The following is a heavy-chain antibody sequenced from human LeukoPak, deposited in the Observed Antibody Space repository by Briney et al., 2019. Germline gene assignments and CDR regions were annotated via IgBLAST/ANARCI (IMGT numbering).Heavy chain of an antibody. CDR2: IYSGDSDT. CDR3: ARHSRDCTNGVCQFDY. CDR1: GYSLKRYW. D-gene: IGHD2-8*01. J-gene: IGHJ4*02. Sequence: GEALKIFCKGFGYSLKRYWFGWVRPMPGKGVEGMGIIYSGDSDTRYSPSFQGQVTISADKSISTAYLQWSSLKASDTAMYYCARHSRDCTNGVCQFDYWGQGTLVTVSS. V-gene: IGHV5-51*01.